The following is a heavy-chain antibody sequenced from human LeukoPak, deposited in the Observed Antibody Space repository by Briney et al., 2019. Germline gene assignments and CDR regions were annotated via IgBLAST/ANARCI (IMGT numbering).Heavy chain of an antibody. J-gene: IGHJ4*02. CDR2: IWYDRSNK. D-gene: IGHD3-22*01. Sequence: GGSLRLSCAASGFTFSSYGMHWVRQAPGKGLEWVAVIWYDRSNKYYADSVKGRFTISRDNSKNTLYLQMNSLRAEDTAVYYCARDGDYYDSSGQGIYFDYWGQGTLVTVSS. CDR1: GFTFSSYG. CDR3: ARDGDYYDSSGQGIYFDY. V-gene: IGHV3-33*01.